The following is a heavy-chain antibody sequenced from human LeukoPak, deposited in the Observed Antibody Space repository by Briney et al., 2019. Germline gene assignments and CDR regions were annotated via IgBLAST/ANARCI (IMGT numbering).Heavy chain of an antibody. CDR1: GYTFSSYD. CDR3: ARDRIGTIFTGGVVDY. V-gene: IGHV1-8*01. J-gene: IGHJ4*02. D-gene: IGHD3-3*01. CDR2: MNPNGINI. Sequence: ASVKVSCKASGYTFSSYDINWVRQATGQGLEWMGSMNPNGINIGYAQKFQGRVTMTRDTSISTAYMELSSLRSDDTAVYYCARDRIGTIFTGGVVDYWGQGTLVTVSS.